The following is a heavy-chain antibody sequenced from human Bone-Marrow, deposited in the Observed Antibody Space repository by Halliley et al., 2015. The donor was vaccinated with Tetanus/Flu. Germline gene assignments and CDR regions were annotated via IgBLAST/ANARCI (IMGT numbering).Heavy chain of an antibody. CDR2: EDGET. Sequence: EDGETTYAQKFQGRVTMTEGTSTDTAYMELSSLTTEDTAVYYCATWVGGPDDFDWLFAGFDKWGQGTVVTVS. V-gene: IGHV1-24*01. J-gene: IGHJ3*02. CDR3: ATWVGGPDDFDWLFAGFDK. D-gene: IGHD3-9*01.